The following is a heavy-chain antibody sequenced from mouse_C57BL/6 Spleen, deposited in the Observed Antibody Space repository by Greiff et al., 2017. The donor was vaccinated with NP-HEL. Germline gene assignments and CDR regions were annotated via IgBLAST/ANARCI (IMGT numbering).Heavy chain of an antibody. CDR2: IRNKANGYTT. CDR1: GFTFTDYY. Sequence: EVQGVESGGGLVQPGGSLSLSCAASGFTFTDYYMSWVRQPPGKALEWLGFIRNKANGYTTEYSASVKGRFTISRDNSQSILYLQMNALRAEDSATYYCARFGYEDYAMDYWGQGTSVTVSS. J-gene: IGHJ4*01. D-gene: IGHD2-2*01. V-gene: IGHV7-3*01. CDR3: ARFGYEDYAMDY.